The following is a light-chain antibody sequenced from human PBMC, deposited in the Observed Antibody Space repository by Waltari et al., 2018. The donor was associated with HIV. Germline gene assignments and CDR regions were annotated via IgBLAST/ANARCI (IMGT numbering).Light chain of an antibody. J-gene: IGLJ3*02. Sequence: QVVVTQEPSLSVSPGGTVTVTCASVTVSVSKNHYTHWIQLKPGQAPRTLIYETDKRHPWTAGRFAGSLIGGRAALMLAGALPDDEADYYCLLSYSGVRVFGGGTRLTV. CDR3: LLSYSGVRV. V-gene: IGLV7-46*01. CDR2: ETD. CDR1: TVSVSKNHY.